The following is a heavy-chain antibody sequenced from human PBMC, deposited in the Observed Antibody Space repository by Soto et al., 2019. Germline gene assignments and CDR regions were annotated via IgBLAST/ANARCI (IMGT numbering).Heavy chain of an antibody. CDR1: GFTVSNNY. CDR2: LYASGDT. J-gene: IGHJ4*02. D-gene: IGHD6-19*01. Sequence: EVQLVESGGGLIQPGGSLRLSCAASGFTVSNNYMTWVRQAPGKGLEWVSVLYASGDTYYADSVKGRFTISRDNSNNTLHLQMNSLRAEVTAVYYCANLAVAAPRDHWGQGTLVTVSP. CDR3: ANLAVAAPRDH. V-gene: IGHV3-53*01.